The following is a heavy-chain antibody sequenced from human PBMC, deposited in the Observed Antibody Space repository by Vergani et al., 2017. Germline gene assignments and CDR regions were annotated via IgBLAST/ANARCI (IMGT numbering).Heavy chain of an antibody. Sequence: EVQLLESGGDLVQPGGSLRLSCAASGFTFNHYAMNWVRQAPGKGLEWVSGISGSGGSTYYAGSVKGQFTISRDSSKNTLYLQMNSLSAGDTAVYYCAKANPRNSGYDYLYYDHAMDVWGQGTTVTVSS. CDR1: GFTFNHYA. V-gene: IGHV3-23*01. D-gene: IGHD5-12*01. CDR3: AKANPRNSGYDYLYYDHAMDV. CDR2: ISGSGGST. J-gene: IGHJ6*02.